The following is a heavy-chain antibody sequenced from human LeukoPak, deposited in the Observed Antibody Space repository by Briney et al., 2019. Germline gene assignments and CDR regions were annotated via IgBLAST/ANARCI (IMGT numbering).Heavy chain of an antibody. J-gene: IGHJ5*02. CDR2: IIPIFGTA. V-gene: IGHV1-69*13. Sequence: SVKVSCMASGGTFSSYAISCVRQAPGQGLEWMGGIIPIFGTANYAQKFHGRVTITADESTSTAYMALSSLRSEDTAVYYCASSHFNIVVVPAAKEGWFDPWGQGTLVTVSS. CDR3: ASSHFNIVVVPAAKEGWFDP. D-gene: IGHD2-2*01. CDR1: GGTFSSYA.